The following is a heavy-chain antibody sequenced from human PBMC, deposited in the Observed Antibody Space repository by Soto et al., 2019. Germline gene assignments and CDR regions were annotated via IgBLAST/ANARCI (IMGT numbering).Heavy chain of an antibody. Sequence: GGSLRLSCAVSGFTVSSNYMSWVRQAPGKGLDWVTIIYSGGNTYYADSVKGRFTISRDTSKNTVYLQMNSLRADDTAVYYCARGANLAWLSCLDLWGQGTTVTVSS. V-gene: IGHV3-66*01. J-gene: IGHJ6*02. CDR2: IYSGGNT. CDR3: ARGANLAWLSCLDL. D-gene: IGHD3-3*01. CDR1: GFTVSSNY.